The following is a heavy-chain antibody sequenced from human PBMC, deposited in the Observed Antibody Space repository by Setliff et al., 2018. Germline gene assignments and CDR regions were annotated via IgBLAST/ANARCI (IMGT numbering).Heavy chain of an antibody. CDR2: IYTSGST. CDR1: GGSISSGSYY. Sequence: SETLSLTCTVSGGSISSGSYYWSWIRQPAGKGLEWMGHIYTSGSTTYNPSLKSRVTISVDTSKNQCSLKLSSVTAADTAVYYCARDAKYSGSYYWGQGTLVTVSS. J-gene: IGHJ4*02. V-gene: IGHV4-61*09. D-gene: IGHD1-26*01. CDR3: ARDAKYSGSYY.